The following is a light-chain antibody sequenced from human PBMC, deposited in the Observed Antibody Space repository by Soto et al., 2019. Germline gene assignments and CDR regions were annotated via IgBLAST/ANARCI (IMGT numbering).Light chain of an antibody. CDR2: AAS. Sequence: DIQMTQSPSILAASLGDRVTITCRASQSISSSLAWYQQKPGKAPKLLIYAASSLQSGVPSRFSGSGSGTGYTFTISSLQPEDFATYYCQQYESLPLTFGQGTRLEIK. CDR1: QSISSS. J-gene: IGKJ5*01. V-gene: IGKV1-5*01. CDR3: QQYESLPLT.